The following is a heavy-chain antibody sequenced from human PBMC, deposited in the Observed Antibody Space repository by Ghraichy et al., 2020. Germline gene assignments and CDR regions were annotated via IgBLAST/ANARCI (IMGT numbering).Heavy chain of an antibody. Sequence: SETLSLTCTVSGGSISSSRLYWGWIRQPPGKGLEWIGSIYYSGSTYYNPSLKTRVTISVDTSNNQFSLDLSSVTATDTAVYYCSAYNWDDPNALEIWGQGTMVTVSS. J-gene: IGHJ3*02. CDR3: SAYNWDDPNALEI. V-gene: IGHV4-39*01. CDR2: IYYSGST. CDR1: GGSISSSRLY. D-gene: IGHD1-1*01.